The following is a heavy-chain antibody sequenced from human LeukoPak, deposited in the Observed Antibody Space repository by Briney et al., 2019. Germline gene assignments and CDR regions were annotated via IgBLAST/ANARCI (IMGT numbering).Heavy chain of an antibody. Sequence: SETLSLTCTVSGGSISSRSYYWGWIRQPPGKGLEWIGSIYYSGSTYYNPSLKSRVTISVDTSKNQFSLKLSSVTAADTAVYYCARGLMITFGGVITPDYWGQGTLVTVSS. V-gene: IGHV4-39*07. D-gene: IGHD3-16*02. CDR1: GGSISSRSYY. CDR3: ARGLMITFGGVITPDY. J-gene: IGHJ4*02. CDR2: IYYSGST.